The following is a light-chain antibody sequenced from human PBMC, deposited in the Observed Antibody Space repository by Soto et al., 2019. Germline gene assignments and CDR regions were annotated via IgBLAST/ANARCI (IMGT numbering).Light chain of an antibody. CDR2: GAS. V-gene: IGKV3-15*01. Sequence: EIVMTQSPATLSVSPGERATLSCRASQGVSSNLAWYQQKPGQAPRLLIYGASTRATGIPARFSGSGSGTEFTLTISSLQSEDFAVFYCQQYSHWPGTFGQGTKVDIK. CDR1: QGVSSN. CDR3: QQYSHWPGT. J-gene: IGKJ1*01.